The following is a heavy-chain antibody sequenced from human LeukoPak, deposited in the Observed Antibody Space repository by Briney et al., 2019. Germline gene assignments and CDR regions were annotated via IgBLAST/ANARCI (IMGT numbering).Heavy chain of an antibody. J-gene: IGHJ4*02. CDR2: INIDGTST. Sequence: PGGSLRLSCAASGFTFSSYWMHWVRQDPSKGLVWVSRINIDGTSTAYADSVKGRFTISRDNAKNSLYLQMNSLRAEDTALYYCARAAHYGDYALVKYYFDYWGQGTLVTVSS. V-gene: IGHV3-74*01. CDR3: ARAAHYGDYALVKYYFDY. D-gene: IGHD4-17*01. CDR1: GFTFSSYW.